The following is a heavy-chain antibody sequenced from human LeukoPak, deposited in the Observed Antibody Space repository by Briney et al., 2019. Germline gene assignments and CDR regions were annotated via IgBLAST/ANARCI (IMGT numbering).Heavy chain of an antibody. CDR1: GFTFSSYW. D-gene: IGHD2/OR15-2a*01. CDR3: TTATFH. CDR2: IRSETDGGTT. J-gene: IGHJ1*01. V-gene: IGHV3-15*01. Sequence: GGSLRLSCAASGFTFSSYWMSWVRQAPGKGLEWVGHIRSETDGGTTDYAAPVRGRFSISRDDSKSTLYLQMNSLKTEDTAVYYCTTATFHWGQGNLVTVPS.